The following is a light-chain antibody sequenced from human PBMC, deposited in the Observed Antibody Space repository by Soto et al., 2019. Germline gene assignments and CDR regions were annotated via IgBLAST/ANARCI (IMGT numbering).Light chain of an antibody. V-gene: IGKV3-15*01. CDR3: QQYSNWPPIT. CDR1: QSVSIH. CDR2: DTS. J-gene: IGKJ5*01. Sequence: MTQSPATLSVSPGERATLSCRSSQSVSIHLAWYQQKPGQAPRLLIYDTSTRATGIPARFSGSGSGTEFTLTISSLQSEDFAVYYCQQYSNWPPITFGQGTRLEI.